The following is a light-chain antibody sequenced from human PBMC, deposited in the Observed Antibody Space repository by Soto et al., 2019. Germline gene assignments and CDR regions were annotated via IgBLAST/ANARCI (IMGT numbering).Light chain of an antibody. Sequence: EIVLTQSPGTLSLPPGDRATVSCRASQLFSSNLAWYQHKPGQAPRLLIYGVSTRDTGVPDRFSGSASGTEFTLTISSLQSEDFAVYYCQQYNNWPRTFGQGTRLEIK. J-gene: IGKJ5*01. CDR3: QQYNNWPRT. CDR2: GVS. V-gene: IGKV3-15*01. CDR1: QLFSSN.